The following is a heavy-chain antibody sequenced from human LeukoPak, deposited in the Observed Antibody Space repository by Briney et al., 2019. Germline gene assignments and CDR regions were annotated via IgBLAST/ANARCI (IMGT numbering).Heavy chain of an antibody. J-gene: IGHJ3*02. D-gene: IGHD2/OR15-2a*01. V-gene: IGHV4-59*08. CDR2: IYYSGST. Sequence: SETLSLTCTVSGGSISSYYWSWIRQPPGKGLEWIGYIYYSGSTNYKPSLKSRVTISVDTSKNQFSLKLSSVTAADTAVYYCATQLSYYDAFDIWGQGTMVTVSS. CDR3: ATQLSYYDAFDI. CDR1: GGSISSYY.